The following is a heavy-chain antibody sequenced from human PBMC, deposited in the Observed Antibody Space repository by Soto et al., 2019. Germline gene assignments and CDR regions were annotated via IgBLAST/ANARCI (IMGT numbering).Heavy chain of an antibody. J-gene: IGHJ6*02. D-gene: IGHD2-2*01. CDR2: IGAARDP. CDR3: ARAYTGQLPRRADYYYAMDV. CDR1: GFSFSDYD. V-gene: IGHV3-13*04. Sequence: PGGSLRLSCVASGFSFSDYDMHWVRQVPGRGLEWVSAIGAARDPYYLGSVKGRFSISRENAKNSVYLQMNDLRAGDSAVYYCARAYTGQLPRRADYYYAMDVWGQGTTVTVSS.